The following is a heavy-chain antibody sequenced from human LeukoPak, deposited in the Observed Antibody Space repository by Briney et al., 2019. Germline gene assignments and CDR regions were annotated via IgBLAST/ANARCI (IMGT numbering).Heavy chain of an antibody. CDR3: ARVVGYRAYYFDY. V-gene: IGHV4-39*07. Sequence: SETLSLTCTVSGGSISSSSYYWGWIRQPPGKGLEWIGGIYYSGSTYYNPSLKSRVTISVDTSKNQFSLKLSSVTAADTAVYYCARVVGYRAYYFDYWGQGTLVTVSS. J-gene: IGHJ4*02. D-gene: IGHD6-25*01. CDR2: IYYSGST. CDR1: GGSISSSSYY.